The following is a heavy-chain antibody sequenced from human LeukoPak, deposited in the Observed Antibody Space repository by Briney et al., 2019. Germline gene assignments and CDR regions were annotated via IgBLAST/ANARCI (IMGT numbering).Heavy chain of an antibody. V-gene: IGHV3-11*01. CDR2: IGGSGRTI. CDR3: ARGVAYYGGDCYRAFDI. Sequence: GGSLRLSCAASGFTFSDYYMNWIRQAPGKGLEWVSYIGGSGRTIYSADSVKGRFTISRDNAKNSLYLQMNSLRAEDTAVYYCARGVAYYGGDCYRAFDIWGQGTMVTVSS. D-gene: IGHD2-21*02. J-gene: IGHJ3*02. CDR1: GFTFSDYY.